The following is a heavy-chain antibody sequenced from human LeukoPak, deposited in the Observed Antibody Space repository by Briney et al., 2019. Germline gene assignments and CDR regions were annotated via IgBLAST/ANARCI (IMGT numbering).Heavy chain of an antibody. D-gene: IGHD3-22*01. Sequence: GSLRLFCVASGFTFSRYAMHWVRQAPGKGLEWVAVISYDGSNKYYADSVKGRFTISRDNSKNTLYLQMNSLRAEDMALYYCAKDIRPYYYDTLFDYWGQGTLVTVSS. V-gene: IGHV3-30-3*01. CDR3: AKDIRPYYYDTLFDY. CDR1: GFTFSRYA. CDR2: ISYDGSNK. J-gene: IGHJ4*02.